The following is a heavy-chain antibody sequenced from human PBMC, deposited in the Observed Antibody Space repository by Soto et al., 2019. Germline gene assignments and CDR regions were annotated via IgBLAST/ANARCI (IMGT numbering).Heavy chain of an antibody. V-gene: IGHV4-31*03. CDR2: IYYSGST. CDR1: GGSITSGGYY. D-gene: IGHD5-18*01. J-gene: IGHJ4*02. CDR3: ARSSGGYSYGIDY. Sequence: QVQLQESGPGLVKPSQTLSLTCTVSGGSITSGGYYWSWIRQHPGKGLEWIGYIYYSGSTYYNPSLKSRVTISVDTSKNQFSLKLSSVTAADTAVYYCARSSGGYSYGIDYWGQGTLVTVSS.